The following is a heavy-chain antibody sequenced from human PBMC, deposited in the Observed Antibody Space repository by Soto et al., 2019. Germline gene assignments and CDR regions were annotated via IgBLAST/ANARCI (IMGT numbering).Heavy chain of an antibody. CDR3: ARVLADYYDSSGPTRPHDAFDI. J-gene: IGHJ3*02. V-gene: IGHV1-69*01. Sequence: QVQLVQSGAEVKKPGSSVKVSCKASGGTFSSYDISWVRQAPGQGLEWVGGIIPIVGTANYAQKFQGRVTITADESTSTAYMELRSLRSEDNAVYYCARVLADYYDSSGPTRPHDAFDIWGQGTIVNVSS. CDR1: GGTFSSYD. CDR2: IIPIVGTA. D-gene: IGHD3-22*01.